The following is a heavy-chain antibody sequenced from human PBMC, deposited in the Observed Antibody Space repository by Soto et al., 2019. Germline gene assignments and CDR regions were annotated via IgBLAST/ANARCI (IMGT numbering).Heavy chain of an antibody. CDR1: GFNVSVNY. CDR2: INGGGST. CDR3: VRENYYYGMDV. J-gene: IGHJ6*02. V-gene: IGHV3-53*01. Sequence: EVQLVESGGGLIQPGGSPRLSCAASGFNVSVNYMNWVRQAPGKGLEWVSVINGGGSTNYADSVKGRFTISRHTSKNTLYLQMNSLRAEDTAVYYCVRENYYYGMDVWGQGTTVIVSS.